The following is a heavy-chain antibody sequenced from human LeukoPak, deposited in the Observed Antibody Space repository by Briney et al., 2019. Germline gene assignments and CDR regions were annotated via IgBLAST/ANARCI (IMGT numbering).Heavy chain of an antibody. CDR3: AKGSGTSGSYQPLDY. CDR1: GFTFSSYS. D-gene: IGHD3-10*01. J-gene: IGHJ4*02. V-gene: IGHV3-23*01. CDR2: ISGSGGST. Sequence: TGGSLRLSCAASGFTSGFTFSSYSMNWLRQAPGKGLEWVSAISGSGGSTYYADSVKGRFTISRDNSKNTLYLQMNSLRAEETAVYYCAKGSGTSGSYQPLDYWGQGTLVTVSS.